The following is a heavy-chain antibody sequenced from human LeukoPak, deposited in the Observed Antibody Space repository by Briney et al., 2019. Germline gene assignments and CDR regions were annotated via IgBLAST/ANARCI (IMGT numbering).Heavy chain of an antibody. J-gene: IGHJ4*02. D-gene: IGHD3-10*01. CDR3: AKGYYGSGSYYRVDY. V-gene: IGHV3-23*01. CDR2: ISGSGGST. CDR1: GFTFSSYA. Sequence: GGSLRLSCAASGFTFSSYAMSWVRQAPGKGLEWVSAISGSGGSTYYADSVKGRFTISRDNSKNTLYLQMNSLRAEDTAVYYCAKGYYGSGSYYRVDYWGQGTLVTVSS.